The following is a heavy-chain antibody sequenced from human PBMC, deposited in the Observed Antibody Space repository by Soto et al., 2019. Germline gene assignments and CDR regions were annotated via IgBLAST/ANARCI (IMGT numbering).Heavy chain of an antibody. J-gene: IGHJ4*02. CDR3: ARVPYGGSYWREFDY. D-gene: IGHD1-26*01. Sequence: GGSLRLSCAASGFTFSSYSMSWVRQAPGKGLEWVSSIFISSSYIYYADPVKGRFTISRDNAKNSLYLQMNSLRADDTAGYYCARVPYGGSYWREFDYWGQGTLVTVSS. CDR2: IFISSSYI. CDR1: GFTFSSYS. V-gene: IGHV3-21*01.